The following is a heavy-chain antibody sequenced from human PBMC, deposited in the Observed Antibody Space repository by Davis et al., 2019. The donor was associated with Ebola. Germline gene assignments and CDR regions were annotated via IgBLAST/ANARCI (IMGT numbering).Heavy chain of an antibody. J-gene: IGHJ4*02. CDR3: ARGSGTYLSFDY. CDR1: GGSISNDY. CDR2: IYDSGST. Sequence: MPSETLSLTCTVSGGSISNDYWSWIRQPPGKGLEWIGYIYDSGSTHYNPSLKSRVTISVDAPKNQFSLKLNSVTAADTAVYYCARGSGTYLSFDYWGQGTLVTASS. V-gene: IGHV4-59*01. D-gene: IGHD3-10*01.